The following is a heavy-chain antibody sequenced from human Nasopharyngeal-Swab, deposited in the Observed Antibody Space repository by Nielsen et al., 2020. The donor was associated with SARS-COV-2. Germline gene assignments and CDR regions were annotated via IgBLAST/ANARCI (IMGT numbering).Heavy chain of an antibody. V-gene: IGHV3-30*18. CDR1: GFTFSSYG. Sequence: GGSLRLSCAASGFTFSSYGMHWVRQAPGKGLEWVAVISYDGSKKYYADSVKGRFTISRDNSKNMLYLQMNSLRAEDTAVYYCAKDQGSYFDYWGQGTLVTVSS. J-gene: IGHJ4*02. CDR2: ISYDGSKK. CDR3: AKDQGSYFDY.